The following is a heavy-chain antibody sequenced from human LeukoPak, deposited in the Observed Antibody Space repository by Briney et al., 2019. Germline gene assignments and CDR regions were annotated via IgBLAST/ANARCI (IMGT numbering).Heavy chain of an antibody. D-gene: IGHD2-15*01. Sequence: SETLSLTCTVSGGSISSYYWSWIRQPPKKGLEWIGYIYYSGSTNYNPSLKSRVTISVDTSKNQFSLKLSSVTAADTAVYYCARVGGGYCSGGSCGNWFDPWGQGTLVTVSS. CDR1: GGSISSYY. V-gene: IGHV4-59*01. CDR2: IYYSGST. CDR3: ARVGGGYCSGGSCGNWFDP. J-gene: IGHJ5*02.